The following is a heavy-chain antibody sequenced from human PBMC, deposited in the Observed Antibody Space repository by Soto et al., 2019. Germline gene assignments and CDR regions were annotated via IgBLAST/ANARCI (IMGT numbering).Heavy chain of an antibody. D-gene: IGHD4-17*01. CDR3: ARATRGTKPFDY. CDR1: GGSSSSYY. Sequence: AETLSLTCAVSGGSSSSYYWSWVRQPAGKGLEWIGRIYTSGSTNYNPSLKSRVTMSVDTSKNQFSLKLSSVTAADTAVYYCARATRGTKPFDYWGQGTLVTVSS. CDR2: IYTSGST. V-gene: IGHV4-4*07. J-gene: IGHJ4*02.